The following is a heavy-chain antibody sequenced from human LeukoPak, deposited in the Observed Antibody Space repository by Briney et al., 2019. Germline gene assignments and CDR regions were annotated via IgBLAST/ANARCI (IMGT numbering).Heavy chain of an antibody. J-gene: IGHJ4*02. D-gene: IGHD3-10*02. V-gene: IGHV3-43*01. CDR2: AGWVGGTT. Sequence: GGSLRLSCATSGFTFDRYTIHWVRQAPGKGLEWVSLAGWVGGTTYYSDSVRGRFTISRDSGKNSVYLQMNSLTTDDTAFYFYAKELDTMFFDYWGQGALVTVSS. CDR1: GFTFDRYT. CDR3: AKELDTMFFDY.